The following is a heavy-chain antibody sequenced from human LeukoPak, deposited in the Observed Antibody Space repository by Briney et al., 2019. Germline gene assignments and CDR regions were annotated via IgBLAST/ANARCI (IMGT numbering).Heavy chain of an antibody. J-gene: IGHJ4*02. Sequence: SETLSLTCTVSGGSISSYYWSWIRQPPGKGLEWIGYIYYSGSTNYNPSLKSRVTISVDTSKNQFSLKLSSVTAADTAVYYCARGVGLKWEDLEIDYWGQGTLVTVSS. CDR1: GGSISSYY. V-gene: IGHV4-59*12. CDR3: ARGVGLKWEDLEIDY. CDR2: IYYSGST. D-gene: IGHD1-26*01.